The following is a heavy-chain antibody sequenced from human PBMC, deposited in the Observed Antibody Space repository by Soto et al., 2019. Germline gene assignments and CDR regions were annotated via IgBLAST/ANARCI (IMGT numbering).Heavy chain of an antibody. CDR2: IIPNLGIA. CDR3: AREWPYCGGDCYPFDY. CDR1: GGTFSSYT. J-gene: IGHJ4*02. D-gene: IGHD2-21*02. Sequence: GASVKVSCKASGGTFSSYTISWVRQAPGQGLEWMGRIIPNLGIANYAQKFQGRVTMTTDTSTSTAYMELRSLRSDDTAVYYCAREWPYCGGDCYPFDYWGQGTLVTVSS. V-gene: IGHV1-69*04.